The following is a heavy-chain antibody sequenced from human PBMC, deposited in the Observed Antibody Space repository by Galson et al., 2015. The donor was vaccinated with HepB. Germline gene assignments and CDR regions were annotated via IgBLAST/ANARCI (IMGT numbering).Heavy chain of an antibody. V-gene: IGHV3-48*04. J-gene: IGHJ4*02. CDR2: ITSSTSTV. CDR3: ARDFVSYSGVFDY. CDR1: GFSFSRYS. D-gene: IGHD5-12*01. Sequence: SLRLSCAASGFSFSRYSMNWVRQAPGKGLEWVSYITSSTSTVYYADSVQGRFSISRDSTKNSLYLQMNSLRAEDTAVYYCARDFVSYSGVFDYWGQGILVTVSS.